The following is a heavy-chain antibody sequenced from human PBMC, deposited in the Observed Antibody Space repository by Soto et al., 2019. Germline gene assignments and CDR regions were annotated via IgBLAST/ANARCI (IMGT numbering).Heavy chain of an antibody. D-gene: IGHD3-10*01. CDR1: GFTFSSYD. Sequence: LVESGGGLVRPGRSLRLSCAASGFTFSSYDMNWVRQAPAKGLEWISYIDSSASIIYYADSVKGRFTISRDDAKNSVFLQMNSLRADDTAIYFCARDQRGVRGYDSWGQGTLVTVSS. V-gene: IGHV3-48*03. J-gene: IGHJ5*01. CDR3: ARDQRGVRGYDS. CDR2: IDSSASII.